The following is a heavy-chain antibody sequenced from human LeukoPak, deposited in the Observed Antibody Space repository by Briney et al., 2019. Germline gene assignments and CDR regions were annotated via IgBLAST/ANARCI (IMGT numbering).Heavy chain of an antibody. D-gene: IGHD3-10*01. V-gene: IGHV4-38-2*01. Sequence: PSETLSLTCAVSGYSISSGYYWGWIRQPPGKGLEWIGSIYHSGSTYYNPSLKSRVTISVDTSKNQFSLKLSSVTAAATAVYYCASSYYGSGVNWFDPWGQGTLVTVSS. J-gene: IGHJ5*02. CDR1: GYSISSGYY. CDR2: IYHSGST. CDR3: ASSYYGSGVNWFDP.